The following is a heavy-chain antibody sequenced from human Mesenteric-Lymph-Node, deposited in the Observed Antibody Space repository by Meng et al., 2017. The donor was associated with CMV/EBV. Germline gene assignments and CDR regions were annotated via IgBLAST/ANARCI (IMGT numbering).Heavy chain of an antibody. CDR1: GGNFNSHA. D-gene: IGHD4-17*01. CDR3: ARSRLHYGDSVRYYYYYGMDV. J-gene: IGHJ6*02. Sequence: SVKVSCKASGGNFNSHATSWVRQAPGQGLEWMGGIIPNFYAPKYAQKFQDRVTISTDESTSTAYMELSSLTSEDTAMYYCARSRLHYGDSVRYYYYYGMDVWGQGTTVTVSS. V-gene: IGHV1-69*05. CDR2: IIPNFYAP.